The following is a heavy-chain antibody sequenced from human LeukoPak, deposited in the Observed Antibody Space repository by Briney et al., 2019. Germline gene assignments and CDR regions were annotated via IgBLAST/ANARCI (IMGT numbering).Heavy chain of an antibody. CDR2: IYASGTT. D-gene: IGHD2/OR15-2a*01. J-gene: IGHJ2*01. Sequence: SETLSLTCTVSGHSISSGTYYWTWIRQPAGKGLEWIGRIYASGTTNYNPSLKSRVTISVDKSKNQFSLKLSSVTAADTAVYYCAADFSLWGRGTLVTVSS. CDR1: GHSISSGTYY. V-gene: IGHV4-61*02. CDR3: AADFSL.